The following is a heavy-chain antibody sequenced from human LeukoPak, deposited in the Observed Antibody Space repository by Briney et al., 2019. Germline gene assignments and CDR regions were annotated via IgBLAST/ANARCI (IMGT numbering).Heavy chain of an antibody. V-gene: IGHV4-34*01. Sequence: SETLSLTCAVYGGSFSGYYWRWIRQPPGKGLEWIGEINHSGSTNYNPSLKSRVTISVDTSKNQFSLKLSSVTAADTAVYYCARGAPYYDFWSGYSGFRYYYYMDVWGKGTTVTVSS. CDR3: ARGAPYYDFWSGYSGFRYYYYMDV. D-gene: IGHD3-3*01. J-gene: IGHJ6*03. CDR1: GGSFSGYY. CDR2: INHSGST.